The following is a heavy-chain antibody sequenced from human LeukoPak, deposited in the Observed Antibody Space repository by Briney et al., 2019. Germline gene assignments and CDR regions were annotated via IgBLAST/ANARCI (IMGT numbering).Heavy chain of an antibody. Sequence: ASVKVSCKASGYIFTGYYIHWVRQTPGQGLEWMGWINPDSGGTNYAQKFQGRVTMTRDTSITTVSLELTSLRSDDTAVYYCARGTGGSLSSIDKWGQGALVTVSS. CDR3: ARGTGGSLSSIDK. J-gene: IGHJ4*02. CDR2: INPDSGGT. CDR1: GYIFTGYY. D-gene: IGHD2-8*02. V-gene: IGHV1-2*02.